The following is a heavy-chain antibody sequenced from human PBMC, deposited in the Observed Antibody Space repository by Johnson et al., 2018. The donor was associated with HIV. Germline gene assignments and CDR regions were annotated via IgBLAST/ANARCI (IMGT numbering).Heavy chain of an antibody. CDR3: AVVEMATTDAFDI. CDR1: GFTFSNYD. J-gene: IGHJ3*02. Sequence: VQLVESGGGLVQPGGSLRLSCAASGFTFSNYDMHWVRQGTGKGLEWVSGIGNAGDTYYPGSVKGRFTISRENAKNSLYLQMNSLRAEDTAVYYCAVVEMATTDAFDIWGQGTMVTVSS. D-gene: IGHD5-24*01. CDR2: IGNAGDT. V-gene: IGHV3-13*01.